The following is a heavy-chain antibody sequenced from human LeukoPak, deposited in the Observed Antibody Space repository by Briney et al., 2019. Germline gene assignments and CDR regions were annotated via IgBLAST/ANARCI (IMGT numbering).Heavy chain of an antibody. V-gene: IGHV3-11*01. CDR3: AAIAVAGRYYFDY. D-gene: IGHD6-19*01. Sequence: PGGSLRLSCAASGFTFSDYCMSWIRQAPGKGLEGVSYISSSGSTIYYADSVKGRFTISRDNAKNSLYLQMNSLRAEDTAVYYCAAIAVAGRYYFDYWGQGTLVTVSS. CDR2: ISSSGSTI. J-gene: IGHJ4*02. CDR1: GFTFSDYC.